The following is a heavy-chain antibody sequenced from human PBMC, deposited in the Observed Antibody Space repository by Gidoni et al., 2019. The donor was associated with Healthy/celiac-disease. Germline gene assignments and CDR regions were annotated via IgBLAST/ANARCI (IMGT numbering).Heavy chain of an antibody. CDR3: ARASGYSYGLGY. Sequence: QLQLQDSGPGLVKPSETLSLTCTVSGGPISSSRYYWGWIRQPPGKGLEWMGSIYYSGSTYYNPSIKIRVTISVDTSKNQFSLKLSSVTAADTAVYYCARASGYSYGLGYWGQGTLVTVSS. D-gene: IGHD5-18*01. CDR2: IYYSGST. V-gene: IGHV4-39*07. J-gene: IGHJ4*02. CDR1: GGPISSSRYY.